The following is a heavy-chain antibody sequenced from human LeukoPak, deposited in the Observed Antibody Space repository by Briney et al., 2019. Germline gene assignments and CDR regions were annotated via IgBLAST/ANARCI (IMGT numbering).Heavy chain of an antibody. V-gene: IGHV4-34*01. J-gene: IGHJ4*02. CDR1: GGSFSGYY. Sequence: SETLSLTCAVYGGSFSGYYWSWIRQPPGKGLEWIGEINHSGSTNYNPSLKSRVTISVDTSKNQFSLKLSSVTAADTAVYYCARAEDYYDSSGYYLGYWGQGTLVTVSS. CDR3: ARAEDYYDSSGYYLGY. CDR2: INHSGST. D-gene: IGHD3-22*01.